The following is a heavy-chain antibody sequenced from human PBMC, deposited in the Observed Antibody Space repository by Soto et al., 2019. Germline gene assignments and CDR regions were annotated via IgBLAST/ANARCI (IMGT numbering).Heavy chain of an antibody. Sequence: QVQLQESGPGLVKPSQTLSLTCTVSGGAISSGTYYWSWIRQHPGKGLEWIGFSYYNGNSFYNPSLKSRVAISLDTSKNQFSLQLSSLTAADTAVYFCARGELWWDFWGQGTLVTVSS. CDR1: GGAISSGTYY. CDR3: ARGELWWDF. V-gene: IGHV4-31*03. D-gene: IGHD3-10*01. CDR2: SYYNGNS. J-gene: IGHJ4*02.